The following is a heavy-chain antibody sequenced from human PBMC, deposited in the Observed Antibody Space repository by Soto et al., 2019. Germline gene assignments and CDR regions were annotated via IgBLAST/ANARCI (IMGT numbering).Heavy chain of an antibody. CDR3: ARGGGVPTTGDDY. D-gene: IGHD3-16*01. CDR2: IYHSGST. J-gene: IGHJ4*02. Sequence: QLQLQESGSGLVKPTQTLSLTCAVSGGSINTATHSWSWIRQPPGKGLEWIGYIYHSGSTYYNPSGKSGVATAIDKSANPCARRLCSVTAADTAVYYCARGGGVPTTGDDYWGQGILVTVSS. V-gene: IGHV4-30-2*01. CDR1: GGSINTATHS.